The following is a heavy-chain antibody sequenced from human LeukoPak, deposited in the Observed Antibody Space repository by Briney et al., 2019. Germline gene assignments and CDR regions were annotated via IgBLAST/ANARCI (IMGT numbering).Heavy chain of an antibody. J-gene: IGHJ4*02. D-gene: IGHD6-13*01. Sequence: GGSLRLSCAASGFTFSSYAMSWVRQAPGKGLEWVAVISYDGSNKYYADSVKGRFTISRDNSKNTLYLQMNSLRAEDTAVYYCAKDRRSSSWYSRNDYWGQGTLVTVSS. V-gene: IGHV3-30*18. CDR1: GFTFSSYA. CDR2: ISYDGSNK. CDR3: AKDRRSSSWYSRNDY.